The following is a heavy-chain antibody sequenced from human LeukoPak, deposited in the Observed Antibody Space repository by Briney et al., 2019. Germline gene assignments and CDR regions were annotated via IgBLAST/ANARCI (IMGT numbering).Heavy chain of an antibody. CDR1: GFTFSSYA. CDR2: ISYDGSKK. V-gene: IGHV3-30*04. J-gene: IGHJ4*02. Sequence: GRSLRLSCAASGFTFSSYAMHRVHQAPGKGLEWVAVISYDGSKKYYADSVKGRFTISRDSSKNTLYLQMNSLRPGDTAVYYCAACLNLGDRGLFFPPCQPDYWGQGTLVTVSS. D-gene: IGHD3-10*01. CDR3: AACLNLGDRGLFFPPCQPDY.